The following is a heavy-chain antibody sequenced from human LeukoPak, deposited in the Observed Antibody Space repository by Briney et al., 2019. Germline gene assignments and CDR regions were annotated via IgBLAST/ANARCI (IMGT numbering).Heavy chain of an antibody. CDR2: MNPNSGNT. D-gene: IGHD3-3*01. J-gene: IGHJ6*02. Sequence: ASVKVSCKASGYTFTSYDTNWVRQATGQGLEWMGWMNPNSGNTGYAQKFQGRVTMTRNTSISTAYMELSSLRSEDTAVYYCARARYLYDFWSGYYINYYYYGMDVWGQGTTVTVSS. CDR1: GYTFTSYD. V-gene: IGHV1-8*01. CDR3: ARARYLYDFWSGYYINYYYYGMDV.